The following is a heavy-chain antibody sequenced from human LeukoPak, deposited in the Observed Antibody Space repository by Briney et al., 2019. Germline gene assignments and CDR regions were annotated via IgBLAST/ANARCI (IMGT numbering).Heavy chain of an antibody. V-gene: IGHV1-2*02. CDR1: GYTFTSYY. D-gene: IGHD5-18*01. Sequence: ASVKVSCKASGYTFTSYYMHWVRQAPGQGLEWMGWINPNSGGTNYAQKFQGRVTMTRDTSISTAYMELSRLRSDDTAVYYCARDPSYGGGFDYWGQGTLVAVSS. CDR2: INPNSGGT. J-gene: IGHJ4*02. CDR3: ARDPSYGGGFDY.